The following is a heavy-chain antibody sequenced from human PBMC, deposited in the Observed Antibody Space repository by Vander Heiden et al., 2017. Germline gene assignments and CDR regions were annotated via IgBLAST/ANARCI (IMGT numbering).Heavy chain of an antibody. D-gene: IGHD1-1*01. CDR1: VSSFYNAW. J-gene: IGHJ6*02. V-gene: IGHV3-15*01. CDR3: TTGRGPWKAYSDYGMDV. Sequence: EGQLVESGGGLVKPGGALGLSCADSVSSFYNAWMSWVRHAPGKGLEWVGRIKTKTEGGTVDYAAPVKGRFTISRDESDEPLYLQMNSLKTEDTAIYYCTTGRGPWKAYSDYGMDVWGRGTTVTVSS. CDR2: IKTKTEGGTV.